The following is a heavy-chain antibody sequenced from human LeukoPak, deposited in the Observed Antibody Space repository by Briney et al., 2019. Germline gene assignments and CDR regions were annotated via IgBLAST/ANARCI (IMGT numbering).Heavy chain of an antibody. J-gene: IGHJ3*02. Sequence: GGSLRLSCAASGFNFTNYNMNWVCQGPGNGLEGVSSIHSSSGSIYYADSLKGRFTISRDNAKNSLYLQMNSLRAEDTAVYYCARDLAWDAFDIWGQGTMVTVSS. CDR2: IHSSSGSI. CDR3: ARDLAWDAFDI. V-gene: IGHV3-21*01. CDR1: GFNFTNYN.